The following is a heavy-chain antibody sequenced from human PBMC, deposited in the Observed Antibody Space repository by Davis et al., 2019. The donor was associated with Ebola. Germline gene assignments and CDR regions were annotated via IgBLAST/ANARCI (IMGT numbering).Heavy chain of an antibody. CDR3: ARVHWSGIYGMDV. CDR1: GYTFTSSA. D-gene: IGHD3-3*01. V-gene: IGHV1-69*05. CDR2: TIPIFCTA. Sequence: AASVTVSCKASGYTFTSSAMHWARQAPGQRLEWMGGTIPIFCTANYAQKFQGRVTMTTDTSTSTAYMELRSLRSDDTAVYYCARVHWSGIYGMDVWGKGTTVTVSS. J-gene: IGHJ6*04.